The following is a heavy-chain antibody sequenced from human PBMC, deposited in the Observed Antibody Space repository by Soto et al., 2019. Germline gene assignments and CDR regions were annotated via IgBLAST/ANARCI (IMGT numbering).Heavy chain of an antibody. CDR3: AKGLTYGDYALDY. CDR1: GFTFSSYG. V-gene: IGHV3-30*18. J-gene: IGHJ4*02. CDR2: ISYDGSNK. D-gene: IGHD4-17*01. Sequence: VQLVESGGGVVQPGRSLRLSCAASGFTFSSYGMHWVRQAPGKELEWVAVISYDGSNKYYADSVKGRFTISRDNSKNTLYLQMNSLRAEDTAVYYCAKGLTYGDYALDYWGQGTLVTVSS.